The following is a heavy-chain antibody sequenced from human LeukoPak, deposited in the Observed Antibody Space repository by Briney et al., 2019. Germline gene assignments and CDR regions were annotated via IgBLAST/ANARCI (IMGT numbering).Heavy chain of an antibody. CDR2: INPNSGGT. D-gene: IGHD1-26*01. CDR3: ARDGYSGSYYGGFDI. J-gene: IGHJ3*02. V-gene: IGHV1-2*02. Sequence: ASVKVSCKASGYTFTGYYMHWVRQAPGQGLEWMGWINPNSGGTNYAQKFQGGVTMTRDTSISPAYMELSRLRSDDTAVYYCARDGYSGSYYGGFDIWGQGTMVTVSS. CDR1: GYTFTGYY.